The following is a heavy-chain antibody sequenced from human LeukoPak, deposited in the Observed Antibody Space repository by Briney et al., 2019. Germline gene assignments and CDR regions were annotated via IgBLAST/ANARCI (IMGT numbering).Heavy chain of an antibody. CDR2: FDPEDGET. CDR3: ATDPMGGSGWYDDY. CDR1: GYTLTELS. J-gene: IGHJ4*02. V-gene: IGHV1-24*01. Sequence: ASVKVSCKVSGYTLTELSMHWVRQAPGKGLEWMGGFDPEDGETIYAQKFQGRVTMTEDTSTDTAYMELSSLRSEDTAVCYCATDPMGGSGWYDDYWGQGTLVTVSS. D-gene: IGHD6-19*01.